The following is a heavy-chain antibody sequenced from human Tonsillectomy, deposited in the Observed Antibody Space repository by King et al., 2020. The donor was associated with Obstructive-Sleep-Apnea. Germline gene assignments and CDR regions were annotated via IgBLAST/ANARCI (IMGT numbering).Heavy chain of an antibody. J-gene: IGHJ4*02. V-gene: IGHV4-39*07. CDR2: IYYSGST. CDR1: GGSISSSSYY. D-gene: IGHD3-22*01. CDR3: ARDGPPDYYDSSGYYLY. Sequence: QLQLQESGPGLVKPSETLSLTCTVSGGSISSSSYYWGWIRQPPGKGLEWIGCIYYSGSTSYNPSLKSRVTISVDTSKNQFSLKLSSVTAADTAVYYCARDGPPDYYDSSGYYLYWGQGTLVTVSS.